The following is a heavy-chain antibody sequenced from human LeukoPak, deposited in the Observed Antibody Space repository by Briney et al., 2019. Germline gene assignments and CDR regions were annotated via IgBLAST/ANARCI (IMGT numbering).Heavy chain of an antibody. Sequence: SETLSLTCTVSGGSISSSNYYWGWIRQPPGKGLEWIGSFSYGESTYYNPSLKSRVTISVDTSKNQFSLKLRYMTAADTAVYYCATRKLDDYGDYEGYFDYWGQGTLVTVSS. CDR2: FSYGEST. J-gene: IGHJ4*02. CDR1: GGSISSSNYY. V-gene: IGHV4-39*07. D-gene: IGHD4-17*01. CDR3: ATRKLDDYGDYEGYFDY.